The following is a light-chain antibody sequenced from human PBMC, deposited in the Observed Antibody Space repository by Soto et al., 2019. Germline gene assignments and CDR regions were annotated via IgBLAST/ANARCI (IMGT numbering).Light chain of an antibody. Sequence: DIVMTQSPDSLAVSLGERATINCKSSQSVLYSSNNKNYLAWYQQKPGQPPKLLIYWASTRESGVPDRFSGSGSGTDFTLTISSLQAEDVAVYYCQQYYTTLALTFGGGTRWISN. CDR3: QQYYTTLALT. CDR2: WAS. V-gene: IGKV4-1*01. J-gene: IGKJ4*01. CDR1: QSVLYSSNNKNY.